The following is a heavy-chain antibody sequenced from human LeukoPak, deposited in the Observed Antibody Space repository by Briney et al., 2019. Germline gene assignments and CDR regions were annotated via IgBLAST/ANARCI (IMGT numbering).Heavy chain of an antibody. J-gene: IGHJ4*02. CDR1: GFTFSSYG. V-gene: IGHV3-30*18. D-gene: IGHD3-3*01. Sequence: PGGSLRLSCAASGFTFSSYGMHWVRQAPGKGLEWVAVISYDGSNKYYADSVKGRFTISRDNSKNTLYLQMNSLRAEDTAVYYCAKDRNSYYDFWSGFFDYWGQGTLVTVSS. CDR3: AKDRNSYYDFWSGFFDY. CDR2: ISYDGSNK.